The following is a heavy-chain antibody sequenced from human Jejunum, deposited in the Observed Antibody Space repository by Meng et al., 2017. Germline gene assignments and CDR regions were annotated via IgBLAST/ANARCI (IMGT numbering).Heavy chain of an antibody. D-gene: IGHD1/OR15-1a*01. CDR3: ARDPRTNWASRFFDN. Sequence: HVQLQESGPGLVSPSGTLSLTFAVSGGSVSTTDWWSQVRQPPGEGLEWIGEISRSGRANYNPSLKGRVTISLDRSMNLFSLKLDSVTAADAAVYYCARDPRTNWASRFFDNWGQGTLVTVSS. CDR2: ISRSGRA. V-gene: IGHV4-4*02. CDR1: GGSVSTTDW. J-gene: IGHJ4*02.